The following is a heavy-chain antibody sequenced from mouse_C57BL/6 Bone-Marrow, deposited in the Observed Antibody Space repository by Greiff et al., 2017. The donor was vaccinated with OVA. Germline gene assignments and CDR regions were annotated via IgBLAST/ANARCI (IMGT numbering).Heavy chain of an antibody. CDR1: GYTFTSYW. D-gene: IGHD1-1*01. CDR2: IDPNRGGT. V-gene: IGHV1-72*01. Sequence: VQLQQPGAELVKPGASVKLSCKASGYTFTSYWMHWVKQRPGRGLAWIGRIDPNRGGTKYNEKFKSKATLTVAKPSSTAYMQLSSLTSEDSAVYYCATPHYYGSSYTFAYWGQGTLVTVSA. CDR3: ATPHYYGSSYTFAY. J-gene: IGHJ3*01.